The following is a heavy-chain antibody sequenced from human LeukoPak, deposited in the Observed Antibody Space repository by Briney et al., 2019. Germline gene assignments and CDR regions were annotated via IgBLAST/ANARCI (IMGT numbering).Heavy chain of an antibody. J-gene: IGHJ4*02. V-gene: IGHV3-74*01. CDR3: TRDTRGTIGTTTLDY. CDR1: GFTFSSYW. D-gene: IGHD1-1*01. CDR2: INNDGSTT. Sequence: GGSLRLSCVASGFTFSSYWMHWVRQAPGKGLVWVSRINNDGSTTTYADSVKGRFTISRDNAKNTLYLQMNSLRAEDTAVYYCTRDTRGTIGTTTLDYWGLGTLVTVSS.